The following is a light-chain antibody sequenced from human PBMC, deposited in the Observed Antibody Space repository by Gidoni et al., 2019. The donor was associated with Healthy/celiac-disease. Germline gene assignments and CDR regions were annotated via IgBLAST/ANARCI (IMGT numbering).Light chain of an antibody. CDR3: QQSYSNA. CDR2: AAY. CDR1: QSIRSY. V-gene: IGKV1-39*01. J-gene: IGKJ3*01. Sequence: DIQMTHSPSSLSASVGDRVTITCRASQSIRSYLNWYKQKPGKAPKLLIYAAYSLQSGVPSRFSGSGSGTDFTLTISSLQHEDFETYYCQQSYSNAFGPGTKVDIK.